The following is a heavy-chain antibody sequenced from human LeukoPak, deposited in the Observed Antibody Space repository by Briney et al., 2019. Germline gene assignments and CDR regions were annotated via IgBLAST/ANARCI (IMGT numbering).Heavy chain of an antibody. CDR3: ARYRTGPPYGLDV. V-gene: IGHV3-23*01. D-gene: IGHD5-12*01. J-gene: IGHJ6*02. Sequence: GETLTLSCAASGCTFSTYAMNWVRPAPEKGREWISGISSSGGSTWYADSVKGRFTIPRDNSKNTLYLQMNRLRAEDTATYYCARYRTGPPYGLDVWGQGTTVTVSS. CDR2: ISSSGGST. CDR1: GCTFSTYA.